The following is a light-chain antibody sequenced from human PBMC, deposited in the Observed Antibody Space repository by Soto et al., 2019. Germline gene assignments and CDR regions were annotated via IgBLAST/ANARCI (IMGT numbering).Light chain of an antibody. CDR3: QQYGSSPYT. J-gene: IGKJ2*01. CDR2: DAS. Sequence: EIVLTQSPGTLSLSPGERATLSCRASQSATNNYLTRYQQKPGQAPRLLIYDASSRATGIPDRFSGSGSGTGFTLPISRLEPADFAVYYCQQYGSSPYTFGQGTKLESK. CDR1: QSATNNY. V-gene: IGKV3-20*01.